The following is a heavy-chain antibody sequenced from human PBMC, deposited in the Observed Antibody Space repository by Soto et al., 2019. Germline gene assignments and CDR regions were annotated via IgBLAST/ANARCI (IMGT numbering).Heavy chain of an antibody. D-gene: IGHD2-2*01. V-gene: IGHV3-11*01. Sequence: QVQLVESGGGLVKPGVSLRLSCAASGFTFSDYYMSWIRQAPGKGLEWVSYISSSGSTIYYADSVKGRFTISRDNAKNSLYLQMNSLRAEDTAVYYCARSGYSSSTSCLGYYYYYMDVWGKGTTVTVSS. J-gene: IGHJ6*03. CDR2: ISSSGSTI. CDR1: GFTFSDYY. CDR3: ARSGYSSSTSCLGYYYYYMDV.